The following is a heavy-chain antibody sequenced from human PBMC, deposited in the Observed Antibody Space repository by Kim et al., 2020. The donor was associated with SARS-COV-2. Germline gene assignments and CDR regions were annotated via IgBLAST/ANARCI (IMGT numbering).Heavy chain of an antibody. CDR3: ARLPGDDYGDYGSLGATHYFDY. CDR1: GGSISSSSYY. V-gene: IGHV4-39*01. D-gene: IGHD4-17*01. J-gene: IGHJ4*01. CDR2: IYYSGST. Sequence: SETLSLTCTVSGGSISSSSYYWGWIRQPPGKGLEWIGSIYYSGSTYYNPSLKSRVTISVDTSKNQFSLKLSYVTAADTAVYYCARLPGDDYGDYGSLGATHYFDYWGQEPWSPSPQ.